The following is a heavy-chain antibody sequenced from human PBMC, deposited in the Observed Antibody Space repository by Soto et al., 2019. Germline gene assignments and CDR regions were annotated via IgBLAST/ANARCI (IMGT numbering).Heavy chain of an antibody. CDR3: ASETVVTRRYYYYYYGMDV. CDR1: GYTFTGYY. J-gene: IGHJ6*02. CDR2: INPNSGGT. Sequence: ASVKVSCKASGYTFTGYYMHRVRQAPGQGLEWMGWINPNSGGTNYAQKFQGWVTMTRDTSISTAYMELSRLRSDDTAVYYCASETVVTRRYYYYYYGMDVWGQGTTVTGSS. D-gene: IGHD2-15*01. V-gene: IGHV1-2*04.